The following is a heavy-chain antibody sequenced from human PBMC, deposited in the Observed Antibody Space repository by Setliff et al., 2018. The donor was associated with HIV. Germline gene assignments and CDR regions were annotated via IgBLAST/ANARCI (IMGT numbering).Heavy chain of an antibody. CDR2: IHTTGSP. CDR1: GVYISNYH. CDR3: ARDSGGYNYGFAVGSFDY. V-gene: IGHV4-4*08. D-gene: IGHD5-18*01. Sequence: SETLSLTCTISGVYISNYHWGWIRQPPGRGLEWIGSIHTTGSPKNNPSLQSRVSISIDMAKSLFSLELSSVTAADTAVYYCARDSGGYNYGFAVGSFDYWGQGALVTVSS. J-gene: IGHJ4*02.